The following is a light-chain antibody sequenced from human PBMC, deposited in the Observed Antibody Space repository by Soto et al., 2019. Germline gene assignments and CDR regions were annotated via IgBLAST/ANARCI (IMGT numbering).Light chain of an antibody. V-gene: IGLV2-14*01. Sequence: QSVLTHPASVSGSPAQSISISCTGTSSDVGGYNYVSWYQQHPGKAPKLMVYDVSNRPSGVSNRFSGSKSGNTASLTISGLQAEDEADYYCSSYTSSSTYVFGTGTKVTVL. CDR3: SSYTSSSTYV. J-gene: IGLJ1*01. CDR1: SSDVGGYNY. CDR2: DVS.